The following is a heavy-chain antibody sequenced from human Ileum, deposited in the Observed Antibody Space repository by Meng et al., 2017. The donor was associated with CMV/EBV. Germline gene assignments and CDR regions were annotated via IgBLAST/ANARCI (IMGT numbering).Heavy chain of an antibody. CDR2: IIPILGIS. D-gene: IGHD3-10*01. CDR3: ARVRLGSYLGEGYFFEF. J-gene: IGHJ4*02. Sequence: TFSTYAINWVRQAPGQGLEWMGGIIPILGISNYPQKFQGRVTITADKSTSTAYMELSSLRSEDTAVYYCARVRLGSYLGEGYFFEFWGQGTLVTVSS. V-gene: IGHV1-69*10. CDR1: TFSTYA.